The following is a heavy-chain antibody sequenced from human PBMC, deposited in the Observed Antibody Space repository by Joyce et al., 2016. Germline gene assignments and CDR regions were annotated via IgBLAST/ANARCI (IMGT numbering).Heavy chain of an antibody. CDR1: GDSISSGYF. CDR2: IYHNGKT. D-gene: IGHD2/OR15-2a*01. J-gene: IGHJ4*02. Sequence: VQLQESGPGLLKPSETLSLTCDVSGDSISSGYFYGWVRQAPGKGLEWIANIYHNGKTYYNASLKSRVTISVDTSKKQLSLKLSSVTAADTAVYYCARDPQNFGFWGQGTLVIVSS. CDR3: ARDPQNFGF. V-gene: IGHV4-38-2*02.